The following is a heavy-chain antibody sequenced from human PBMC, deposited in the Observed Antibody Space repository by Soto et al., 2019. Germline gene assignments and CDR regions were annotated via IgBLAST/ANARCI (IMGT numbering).Heavy chain of an antibody. V-gene: IGHV4-59*01. CDR3: AKGGLNGRGDWFAP. J-gene: IGHJ5*02. CDR1: GGSINNYY. Sequence: SETLSLTCTVSGGSINNYYWSWIRQTPGKGLEWIANIYHSGRSNYNPSLKSRVIISVDTPNNQFSLTLTSVTAADTAVYYCAKGGLNGRGDWFAPWGQGTRVTVSS. D-gene: IGHD3-10*01. CDR2: IYHSGRS.